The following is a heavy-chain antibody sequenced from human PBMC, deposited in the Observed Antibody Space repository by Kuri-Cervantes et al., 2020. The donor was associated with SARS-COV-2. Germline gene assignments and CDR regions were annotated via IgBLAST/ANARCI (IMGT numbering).Heavy chain of an antibody. CDR2: INPNSGGT. CDR1: GYTFTGYY. D-gene: IGHD3-3*01. CDR3: AREDYDFWSGYSDY. J-gene: IGHJ4*02. Sequence: ASVKVSCKASGYTFTGYYMHWVRQAPGQGLEWMGWINPNSGGTNYAQKFQGRVTMTRDTSISTAYMELSRLRSDDTAVYYCAREDYDFWSGYSDYWGQGTLVTVSS. V-gene: IGHV1-2*02.